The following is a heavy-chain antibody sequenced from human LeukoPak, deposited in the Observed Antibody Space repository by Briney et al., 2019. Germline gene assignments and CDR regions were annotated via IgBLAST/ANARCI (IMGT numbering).Heavy chain of an antibody. CDR1: GYTLTELA. D-gene: IGHD3-3*01. V-gene: IGHV1-24*01. CDR2: FDPEDGET. J-gene: IGHJ6*03. CDR3: ATAWVIFGVVIMNYYYYYMDV. Sequence: ASVKVSCKVSGYTLTELAMHWVRQAPGKGLEWMGGFDPEDGETIYAQKFQGRVTMTEDTSTDTAYMELSSLRSEDTAVYYCATAWVIFGVVIMNYYYYYMDVWGEGTKVTVSS.